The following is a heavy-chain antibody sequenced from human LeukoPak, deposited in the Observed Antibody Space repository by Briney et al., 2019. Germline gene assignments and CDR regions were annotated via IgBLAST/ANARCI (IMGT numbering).Heavy chain of an antibody. Sequence: KPGGSLRLSCAASGFTFSSYSMNWVRQAPGKGLEWVSSISSSSSYIYYADSVKGRFTISRDNAKNSLYLQMNSLRAEDTAVYYCARDRVPYYYGSGKGDWFDPWGQGTLVTVSS. J-gene: IGHJ5*02. D-gene: IGHD3-10*01. CDR1: GFTFSSYS. CDR2: ISSSSSYI. CDR3: ARDRVPYYYGSGKGDWFDP. V-gene: IGHV3-21*01.